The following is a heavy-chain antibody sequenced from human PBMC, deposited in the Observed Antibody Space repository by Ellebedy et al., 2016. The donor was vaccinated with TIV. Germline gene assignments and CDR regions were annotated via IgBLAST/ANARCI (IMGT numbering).Heavy chain of an antibody. Sequence: GGSLRLXXAASGFTFDDYAMHWVRQAPGKGLEWVSGISWNSGSIGYADSVKGRFTISRDNAKNSLYLQMNSLRAEDTALYYCAKDRFGGNYYFDYWGQGTLVTVSS. CDR1: GFTFDDYA. CDR3: AKDRFGGNYYFDY. CDR2: ISWNSGSI. J-gene: IGHJ4*02. D-gene: IGHD4-23*01. V-gene: IGHV3-9*01.